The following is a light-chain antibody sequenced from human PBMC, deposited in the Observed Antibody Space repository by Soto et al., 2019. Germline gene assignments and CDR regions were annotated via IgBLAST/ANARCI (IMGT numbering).Light chain of an antibody. CDR1: QGISSA. Sequence: AIPLTQSPSSLSASVGDRVTITCRTSQGISSALAWYQQKPGKAPKLLIFDASSLEGGVPSRFSGSGSGADFTLAISSLQPEDFATYYCQQFNSFPRTFGQGTKLEIK. J-gene: IGKJ2*01. V-gene: IGKV1-13*02. CDR3: QQFNSFPRT. CDR2: DAS.